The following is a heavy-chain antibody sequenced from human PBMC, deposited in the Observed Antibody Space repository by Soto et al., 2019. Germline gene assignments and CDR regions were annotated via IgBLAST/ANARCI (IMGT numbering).Heavy chain of an antibody. CDR1: GFAFSDYS. V-gene: IGHV3-48*04. J-gene: IGHJ6*04. CDR3: ARDPGTTTPYNSDV. D-gene: IGHD1-20*01. Sequence: PGGSLRLSCVASGFAFSDYSMNWVRQAPGKGLEWVTYSRNRGTNIYYADSVKGRFTVSRDNAQNSLFLQLNSLRVEDTAVYYCARDPGTTTPYNSDVWGKGTTVTVSS. CDR2: SRNRGTNI.